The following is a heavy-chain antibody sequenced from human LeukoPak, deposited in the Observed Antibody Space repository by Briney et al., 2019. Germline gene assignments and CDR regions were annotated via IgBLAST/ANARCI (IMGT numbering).Heavy chain of an antibody. J-gene: IGHJ6*04. CDR1: GGSIGSGGYS. CDR2: IYHSGST. V-gene: IGHV4-30-2*01. Sequence: PSETLSLTCAVSGGSIGSGGYSWSWIRQPPGTGLEWIGYIYHSGSTYYNPSLKSRVTISVDRSKNQFSLKLSSVTAADTAVYYCASTVTPDGMDVWGKGTTVTVSS. D-gene: IGHD4-17*01. CDR3: ASTVTPDGMDV.